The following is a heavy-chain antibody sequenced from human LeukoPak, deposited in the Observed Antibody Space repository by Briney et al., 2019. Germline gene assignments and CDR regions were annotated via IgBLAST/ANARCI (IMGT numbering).Heavy chain of an antibody. V-gene: IGHV3-21*04. D-gene: IGHD1-26*01. CDR2: ISSSSSYI. CDR3: AKERKSVVGPTNFDY. CDR1: GFTFSSYS. Sequence: GGSLRLSCAASGFTFSSYSMNWVRQAPGKGLEWISSISSSSSYIYYADSVKGQFTISRDNSKNTLYLQMNSLRVEDTAIYYCAKERKSVVGPTNFDYWGQGTPVTVSS. J-gene: IGHJ4*02.